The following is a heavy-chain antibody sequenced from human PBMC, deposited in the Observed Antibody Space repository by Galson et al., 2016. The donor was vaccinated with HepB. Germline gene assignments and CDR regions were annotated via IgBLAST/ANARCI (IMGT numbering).Heavy chain of an antibody. D-gene: IGHD6-6*01. V-gene: IGHV4-34*01. CDR2: VSHSGGT. CDR1: GGSFSGYS. CDR3: ARGMYAARGWFDP. Sequence: ETLSLTCNVYGGSFSGYSWTWLRQPPGKGLELIGEVSHSGGTNCNPSLKSRVTISVDTSKNQFSLNISSVTAADTAVYYCARGMYAARGWFDPWGQGTLVAVSS. J-gene: IGHJ5*02.